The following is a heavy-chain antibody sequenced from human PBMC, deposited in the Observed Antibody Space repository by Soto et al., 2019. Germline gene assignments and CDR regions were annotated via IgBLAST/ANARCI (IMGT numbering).Heavy chain of an antibody. Sequence: ASVKVSCKASGYTFTGYYMHWVRQAPGQGLEWMGWINPNSGGTNYAQKFQGWVTMTRDTSISTAYMELSRLRSDDTAVYYCARTTPYYGDYAGDAFDIWGQGTMVTVSS. CDR2: INPNSGGT. CDR3: ARTTPYYGDYAGDAFDI. V-gene: IGHV1-2*04. CDR1: GYTFTGYY. D-gene: IGHD4-17*01. J-gene: IGHJ3*02.